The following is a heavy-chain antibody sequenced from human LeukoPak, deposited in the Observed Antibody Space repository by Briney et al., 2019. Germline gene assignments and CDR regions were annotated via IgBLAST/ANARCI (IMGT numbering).Heavy chain of an antibody. V-gene: IGHV3-23*01. D-gene: IGHD3-3*01. CDR2: ISGKDGST. J-gene: IGHJ4*02. CDR1: GFSFSTYS. Sequence: GGSLRLSCVASGFSFSTYSMTWVRQAPGKGLEWVSSISGKDGSTYYADSVKGRFTISRDNAKNSLYLQMNSLRAEDTAVYYCARDFWSGYSDYWGQGTLVTVSS. CDR3: ARDFWSGYSDY.